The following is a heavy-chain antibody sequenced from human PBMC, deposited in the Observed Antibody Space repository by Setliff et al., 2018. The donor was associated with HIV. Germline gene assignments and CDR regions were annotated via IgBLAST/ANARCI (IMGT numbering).Heavy chain of an antibody. CDR1: GYTFTSYG. Sequence: ASVKVSCKASGYTFTSYGISWVRQAPGQGLEWMGWISAYNGNTNYAQKLQGRVTMTTDTSTSTAYMELRSLRSDDTAVYYCARDRFAVAGTYDYYGMDVWGQGTMVTVSS. J-gene: IGHJ6*02. D-gene: IGHD6-19*01. V-gene: IGHV1-18*01. CDR2: ISAYNGNT. CDR3: ARDRFAVAGTYDYYGMDV.